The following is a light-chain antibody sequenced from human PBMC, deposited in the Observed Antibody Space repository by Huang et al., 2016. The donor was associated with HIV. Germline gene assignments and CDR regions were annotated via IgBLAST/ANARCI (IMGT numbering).Light chain of an antibody. CDR2: AAT. Sequence: DIQMTQSPSSLSASAGDRVTITCRASQSISSYLNWYQQQPGTAPKVLIYAATSLQRGVPSRFSGSGAGTDFTLTINNLQPEDSATYYCQQTYITPLTFGQGTKLEIK. V-gene: IGKV1-39*01. J-gene: IGKJ2*01. CDR3: QQTYITPLT. CDR1: QSISSY.